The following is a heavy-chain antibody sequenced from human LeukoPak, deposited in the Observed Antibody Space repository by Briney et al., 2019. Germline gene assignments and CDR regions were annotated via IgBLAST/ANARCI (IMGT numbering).Heavy chain of an antibody. J-gene: IGHJ4*02. CDR3: ASYSGSSPMFDY. CDR1: GGSISSYY. V-gene: IGHV4-59*01. D-gene: IGHD1-26*01. Sequence: PSETLSLTCTVSGGSISSYYWSWIRQPPGKGLEWIGYTHYSGSTDYNPSLKSRVTISIDTSKNQFSLKLSSVTAADTAVYYCASYSGSSPMFDYWGQGTLVTVSS. CDR2: THYSGST.